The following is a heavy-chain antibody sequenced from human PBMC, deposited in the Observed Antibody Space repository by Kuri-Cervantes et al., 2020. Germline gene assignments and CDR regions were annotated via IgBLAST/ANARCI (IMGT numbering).Heavy chain of an antibody. Sequence: GGSLRLSCAASGFTFSSYWMSWVRQAPGKGLEWVANIKQDGSEKYYVDSVKGRFTISRDNAKNSLYLQMNSLRAEDTAVYYCARVFPPHVLYFDYWGQGTLVTVSS. CDR2: IKQDGSEK. CDR1: GFTFSSYW. CDR3: ARVFPPHVLYFDY. J-gene: IGHJ4*02. V-gene: IGHV3-7*01. D-gene: IGHD2-8*01.